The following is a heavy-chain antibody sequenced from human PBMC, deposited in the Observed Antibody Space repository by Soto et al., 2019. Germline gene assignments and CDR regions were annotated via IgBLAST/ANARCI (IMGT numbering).Heavy chain of an antibody. CDR2: ISYDGSNK. J-gene: IGHJ4*02. V-gene: IGHV3-30*18. CDR3: AKSSTWIQLWTQTFDY. CDR1: GFTFSSYG. D-gene: IGHD5-18*01. Sequence: QVQLVESGGGVVQPGRSLRLSCAASGFTFSSYGMHWVRQAPGKGLEWVAVISYDGSNKYYADSVKGRFTISRDNSKNTLYLQMNSLRAEDTAVYYCAKSSTWIQLWTQTFDYWGQGTLVTVSS.